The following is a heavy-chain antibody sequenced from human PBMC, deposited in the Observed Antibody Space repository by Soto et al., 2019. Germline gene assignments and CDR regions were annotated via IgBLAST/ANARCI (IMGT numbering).Heavy chain of an antibody. CDR3: SKNAGRIRASFDY. J-gene: IGHJ4*02. CDR1: GFTFSSYA. D-gene: IGHD3-3*02. CDR2: IRGSGGST. V-gene: IGHV3-23*01. Sequence: GGSLRLSCAASGFTFSSYAMSWVRQAPGKGLEWVSAIRGSGGSTYYADSVKGRFTISRANSKNTLYLQMNSLRAEDTAVSFCSKNAGRIRASFDYWGQGTLVTVSS.